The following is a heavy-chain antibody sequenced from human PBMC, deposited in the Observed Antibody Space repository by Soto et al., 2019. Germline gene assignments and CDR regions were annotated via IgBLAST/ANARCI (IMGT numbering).Heavy chain of an antibody. J-gene: IGHJ5*02. Sequence: SETLSLTCPVSGFSISSGGYYWSWIRQHPGKGLEWIGYIYYSGSTYYNPSLKSRVTISVDTSKNQFSLKLSSVTAADTAVYYCARVPVEYNWFDPWGQGTLVTVSS. CDR1: GFSISSGGYY. D-gene: IGHD2-15*01. CDR3: ARVPVEYNWFDP. V-gene: IGHV4-31*03. CDR2: IYYSGST.